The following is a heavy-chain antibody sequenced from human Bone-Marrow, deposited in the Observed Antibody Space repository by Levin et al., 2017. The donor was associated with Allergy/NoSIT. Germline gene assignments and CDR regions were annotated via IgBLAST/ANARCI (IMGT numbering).Heavy chain of an antibody. D-gene: IGHD5-18*01. Sequence: LSLTCAASGFTFSSYAMHWVRQAPGKGLEWVAVISYDGSNKYYADSVKGRFTISRDNSKNTLYLQMNSLRAEDTAVYYCARDAARGYSYGLGYYFDYWGQGTLVTVSS. CDR2: ISYDGSNK. V-gene: IGHV3-30-3*01. CDR1: GFTFSSYA. CDR3: ARDAARGYSYGLGYYFDY. J-gene: IGHJ4*02.